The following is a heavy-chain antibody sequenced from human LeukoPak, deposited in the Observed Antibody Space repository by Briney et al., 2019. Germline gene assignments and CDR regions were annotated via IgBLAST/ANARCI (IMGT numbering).Heavy chain of an antibody. CDR3: ARGEDHAFDI. CDR2: IYHSGST. V-gene: IGHV4-38-2*02. CDR1: GYSISSGYY. J-gene: IGHJ3*02. Sequence: SETLSLTCTVSGYSISSGYYWGWIRQPPGKGLEWIGSIYHSGSTYYNPSLKSRVTISVDTSKNQFSLKLSSVTAADTAVYHCARGEDHAFDIWGQGTMVTVSS.